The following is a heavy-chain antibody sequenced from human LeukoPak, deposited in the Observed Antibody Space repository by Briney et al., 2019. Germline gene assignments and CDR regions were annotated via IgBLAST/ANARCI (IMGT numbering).Heavy chain of an antibody. J-gene: IGHJ3*02. V-gene: IGHV3-23*01. CDR1: GFSFTNYA. CDR3: ARDDYEPDYALDI. CDR2: MKGGGET. Sequence: GGSLRLSCAASGFSFTNYAMSWVRQAPARGPEWLSSMKGGGETFYADSVKGRFIISRDNSKNTMYLQMNSLRADDTAVYYCARDDYEPDYALDIWGQGTMVTVSS. D-gene: IGHD4-17*01.